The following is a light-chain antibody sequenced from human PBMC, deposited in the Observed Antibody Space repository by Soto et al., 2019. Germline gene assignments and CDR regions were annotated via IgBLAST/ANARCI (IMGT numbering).Light chain of an antibody. CDR2: GAS. Sequence: IVMTQTPDSLAVSLGERATLSCRASQSVGNNLAWYQQKPGQAPRLLIYGASTRATGIPARFSGSGSGTEFTLTISSLQSEDLAVYYCQQYNNWPPTFGRGTRLEIK. CDR1: QSVGNN. J-gene: IGKJ5*01. CDR3: QQYNNWPPT. V-gene: IGKV3-15*01.